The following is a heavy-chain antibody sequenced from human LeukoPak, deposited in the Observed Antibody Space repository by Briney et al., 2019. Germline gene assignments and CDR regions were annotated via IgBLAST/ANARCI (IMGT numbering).Heavy chain of an antibody. CDR3: ARVSLRWELLGYYYYYYMDV. CDR2: INHSGST. Sequence: SETLSLTCAVYGGSFSGYFWSWVRQPPGKGLEWIGEINHSGSTNYNPSLKSRVTISVDKSKNQFSLKLSSVTAADTAVYYCARVSLRWELLGYYYYYYMDVWGKGTTVTVSS. V-gene: IGHV4-34*01. CDR1: GGSFSGYF. J-gene: IGHJ6*03. D-gene: IGHD1-26*01.